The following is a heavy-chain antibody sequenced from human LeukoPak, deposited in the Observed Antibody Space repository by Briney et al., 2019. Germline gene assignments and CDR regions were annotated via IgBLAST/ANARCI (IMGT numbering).Heavy chain of an antibody. CDR2: IYYSGST. CDR1: GGSISSYY. Sequence: PSETLSLTCTVSGGSISSYYWSWIRQPPGKGLEWIGYIYYSGSTNYNPSLKSRVTISVDTSKNQFSLKLSSVTAADTAVYYCARHVNYYGSGPLVYRYHGMDVWGQGTTVTVSS. CDR3: ARHVNYYGSGPLVYRYHGMDV. D-gene: IGHD3-10*01. J-gene: IGHJ6*02. V-gene: IGHV4-59*08.